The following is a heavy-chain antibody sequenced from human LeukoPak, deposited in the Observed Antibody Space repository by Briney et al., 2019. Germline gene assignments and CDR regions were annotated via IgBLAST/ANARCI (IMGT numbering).Heavy chain of an antibody. Sequence: GGSLRLSCAASGFTFDDYDMGWVRQAPGKGLEWVSSVSGSSSNIQYADSVKGRFTMSRDNAKNSLYLQMNSLRTEDTAVYYCTRDPRVLDYWGQGTLVTVSS. J-gene: IGHJ4*02. D-gene: IGHD3-10*01. V-gene: IGHV3-11*04. CDR1: GFTFDDYD. CDR3: TRDPRVLDY. CDR2: VSGSSSNI.